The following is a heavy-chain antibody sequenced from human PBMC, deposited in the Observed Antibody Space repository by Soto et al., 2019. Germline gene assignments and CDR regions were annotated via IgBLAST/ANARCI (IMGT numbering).Heavy chain of an antibody. CDR1: GGSISSGGYY. V-gene: IGHV4-31*03. D-gene: IGHD3-10*01. J-gene: IGHJ6*02. CDR2: IYYSGST. Sequence: SETLSLTCTVSGGSISSGGYYWSWIRQHPGKGLEWIGYIYYSGSTYYNTSLKSRVTISVDTSKNQFSLKLSSVTAADTAVYYCAGLKFGELLYQFDYYYYYGMDVWGQGTTVTVSS. CDR3: AGLKFGELLYQFDYYYYYGMDV.